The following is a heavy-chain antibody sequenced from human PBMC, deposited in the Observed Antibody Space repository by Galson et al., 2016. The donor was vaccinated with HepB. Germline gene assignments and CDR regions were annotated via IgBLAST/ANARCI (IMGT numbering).Heavy chain of an antibody. V-gene: IGHV4-59*01. Sequence: ETLSLTCTVSGGSISSYYWSWIRQPPGKGLEWIGYIYYSGSTNYNPSLESRVTISVDTSKNQFSLKLSTVTAADTAVYSCARDTIFGVVRGDAFDIWGQGTMVTVSS. CDR1: GGSISSYY. J-gene: IGHJ3*02. D-gene: IGHD3-3*01. CDR3: ARDTIFGVVRGDAFDI. CDR2: IYYSGST.